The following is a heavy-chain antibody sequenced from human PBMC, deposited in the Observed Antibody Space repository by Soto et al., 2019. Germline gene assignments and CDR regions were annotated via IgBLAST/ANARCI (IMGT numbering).Heavy chain of an antibody. J-gene: IGHJ6*02. CDR2: IYHAGSV. CDR3: ARTFDYYAMDV. Sequence: TQSLTCAVAGCSIASGYYWAWIRQSPGKGLEWIGSIYHAGSVYYNPSLNGRVALSMDTSKNHFSLKLTSVTAADTAVYYCARTFDYYAMDVWGQGITVTVS. CDR1: GCSIASGYY. V-gene: IGHV4-38-2*01.